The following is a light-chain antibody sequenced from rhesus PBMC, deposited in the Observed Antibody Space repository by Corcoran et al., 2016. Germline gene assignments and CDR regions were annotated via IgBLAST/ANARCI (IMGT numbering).Light chain of an antibody. CDR1: QRLVHSNGNTY. CDR3: GQGTNVPLT. J-gene: IGKJ4*01. Sequence: DVVLTQSPLSLPITPGQPASISCRSSQRLVHSNGNTYLSWYQQKPGQPPRRLIYQVSNRDSGVPDSFSGRGGGTDFTRKISRVEAEDGGIYYCGQGTNVPLTFGGGTKVEIK. V-gene: IGKV2-65*01. CDR2: QVS.